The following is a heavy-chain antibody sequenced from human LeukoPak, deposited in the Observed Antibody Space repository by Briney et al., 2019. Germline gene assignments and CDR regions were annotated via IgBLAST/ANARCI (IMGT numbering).Heavy chain of an antibody. CDR3: ARTGAAGLDY. V-gene: IGHV4-34*01. D-gene: IGHD6-13*01. CDR1: GGSFSGYY. J-gene: IGHJ4*02. CDR2: IYHSGST. Sequence: SETLSLTCAVYGGSFSGYYCSWIRQPPGKGLEWIGEIYHSGSTNYNPSLKSRVTISLDTSKNQFSLKLSSVTAADTAVYYCARTGAAGLDYWGQGTLVTVSS.